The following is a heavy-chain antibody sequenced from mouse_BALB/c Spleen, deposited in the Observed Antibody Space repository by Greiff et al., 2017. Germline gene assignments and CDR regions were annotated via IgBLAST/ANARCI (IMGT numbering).Heavy chain of an antibody. Sequence: VQLKESGPGLVAPSQSLSITCTVSGFSLTGYGVNWVRQPPGKGLEWLGMIWGDGSTDYNSALKSRLSISKDNSKSQVFLKMNSLQTDDTARYYCARVYYYGSSYAMDYWGQGTSVTVSS. CDR3: ARVYYYGSSYAMDY. CDR1: GFSLTGYG. J-gene: IGHJ4*01. D-gene: IGHD1-1*01. V-gene: IGHV2-6-7*01. CDR2: IWGDGST.